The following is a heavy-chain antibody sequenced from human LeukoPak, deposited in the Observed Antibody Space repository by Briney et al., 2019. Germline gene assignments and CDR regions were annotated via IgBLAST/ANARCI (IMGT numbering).Heavy chain of an antibody. Sequence: GGSLRLSCAASGFTFSSYAMSWVRQAPGKGLEWVSAISGSGGSTYYADSVKGRFTISRDNSKNTLYPQMNSLRAEDTAVYYCAKDYYYDSSGYYYVWGQGTLVTVSS. J-gene: IGHJ4*02. CDR2: ISGSGGST. V-gene: IGHV3-23*01. CDR1: GFTFSSYA. CDR3: AKDYYYDSSGYYYV. D-gene: IGHD3-22*01.